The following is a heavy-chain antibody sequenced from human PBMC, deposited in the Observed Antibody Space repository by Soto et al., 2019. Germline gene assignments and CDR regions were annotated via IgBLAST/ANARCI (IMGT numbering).Heavy chain of an antibody. V-gene: IGHV1-69*05. CDR1: GGTFSSYA. D-gene: IGHD3-10*01. CDR2: IITIFGKA. Sequence: QVQLVHSGAEVKKPGSSVKVSCKASGGTFSSYAISWVRQAPGQGLEWMGGIITIFGKADYAQNFQGRVTSNTDESKSTAYMELSSLRSEYTAVYYCARQGSNEYYYYGMNVWGQGTTVTVSS. J-gene: IGHJ6*02. CDR3: ARQGSNEYYYYGMNV.